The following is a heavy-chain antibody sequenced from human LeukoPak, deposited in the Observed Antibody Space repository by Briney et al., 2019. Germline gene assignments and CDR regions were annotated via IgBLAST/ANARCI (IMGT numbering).Heavy chain of an antibody. CDR2: NYYSAST. CDR1: GGSINGYY. D-gene: IGHD2-2*01. Sequence: SETLSLTCTVSGGSINGYYWSWIRQPPGMGLEWIGYNYYSASTNYNPSLKSRVTISVDTSKNQFSLKLSSVTAADTAVYSCARYYAAFDIWGQGTMVTVSS. V-gene: IGHV4-59*08. CDR3: ARYYAAFDI. J-gene: IGHJ3*02.